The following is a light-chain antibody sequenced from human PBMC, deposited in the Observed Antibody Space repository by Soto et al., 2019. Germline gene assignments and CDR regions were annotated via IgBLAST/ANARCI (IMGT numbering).Light chain of an antibody. V-gene: IGLV1-40*01. Sequence: QSVLTQPPSVSGAPGQRVTISCTGSSSNIGAGSDVHWYQQLPGTAPKLLIYGNSNRPSGVPDRFSGSKSGTSASLAITGLQALVEADYYSQSYDSSLSSSVFGGGTKLTVL. J-gene: IGLJ2*01. CDR2: GNS. CDR1: SSNIGAGSD. CDR3: QSYDSSLSSSV.